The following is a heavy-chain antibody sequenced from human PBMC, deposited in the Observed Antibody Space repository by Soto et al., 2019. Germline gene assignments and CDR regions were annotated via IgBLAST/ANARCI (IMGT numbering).Heavy chain of an antibody. CDR2: IKSKTDGGTT. CDR3: TTDRIKGRKKDDFWSGYYGMDV. CDR1: GFTFSNAW. J-gene: IGHJ6*02. V-gene: IGHV3-15*01. Sequence: GGSLRLSCAASGFTFSNAWMSWVRQAPGKGLEWVGRIKSKTDGGTTDYAAPVKGRFTISRDDSKNTLYLQMNSLKTADTAVYYCTTDRIKGRKKDDFWSGYYGMDVWGQGTTVTVSS. D-gene: IGHD3-3*01.